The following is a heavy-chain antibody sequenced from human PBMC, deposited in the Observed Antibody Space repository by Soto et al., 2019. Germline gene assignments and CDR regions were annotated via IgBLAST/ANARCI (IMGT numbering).Heavy chain of an antibody. J-gene: IGHJ4*02. D-gene: IGHD3-10*01. CDR1: GFTFSNYG. CDR3: GRDWVWFGAHPIDN. CDR2: ISYDGRIE. Sequence: QVQVVESGGGVVQPGRSLRLSCAASGFTFSNYGMQWVRQAPGKGLDWVAVISYDGRIEYYSESVKGRFTMSRDNSENTVYLQMNSRRTEDTAVYFCGRDWVWFGAHPIDNWGQGTLVTVSS. V-gene: IGHV3-30*03.